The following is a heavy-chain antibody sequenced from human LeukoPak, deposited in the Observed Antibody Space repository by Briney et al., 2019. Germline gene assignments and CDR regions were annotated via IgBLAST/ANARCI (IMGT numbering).Heavy chain of an antibody. D-gene: IGHD3-10*01. J-gene: IGHJ6*02. CDR2: IKQDGSEK. V-gene: IGHV3-7*03. CDR1: GFTFSNAW. Sequence: GGSLRLSCAASGFTFSNAWMNWVRQAPGKGLEWVANIKQDGSEKYYVDSVKGRFTISRDNAKNSLYLQMNSLRAEDTAVYYCARDRNTMVRGVVYYYGMDVWGQGTTVTVSS. CDR3: ARDRNTMVRGVVYYYGMDV.